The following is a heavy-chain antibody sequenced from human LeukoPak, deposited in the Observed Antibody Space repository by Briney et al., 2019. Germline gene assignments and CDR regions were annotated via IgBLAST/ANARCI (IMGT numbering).Heavy chain of an antibody. D-gene: IGHD3-10*02. Sequence: GGSLRLSCAASGFTFSSYSINWVRQAPGKGLEWVSYISSSSSTIYYADSVKGRFTISRDNAKNSLYLRMNSLRAEDTAVYYCAELGITMIGGVWGKGTTVTISS. CDR3: AELGITMIGGV. CDR1: GFTFSSYS. V-gene: IGHV3-48*04. CDR2: ISSSSSTI. J-gene: IGHJ6*04.